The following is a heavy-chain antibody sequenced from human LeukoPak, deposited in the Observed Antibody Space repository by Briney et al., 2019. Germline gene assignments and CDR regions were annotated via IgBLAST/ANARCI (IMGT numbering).Heavy chain of an antibody. D-gene: IGHD3-10*01. J-gene: IGHJ6*02. CDR3: AKERELLSLYYYYGMDV. V-gene: IGHV3-21*01. Sequence: GGSLRLSCAASGFTFSSYSMNWVRQAPGKGLEWVSSISSSSSYIYYADSVKGRFTISRDNSKNTLYLQMNSLRAEDTAVYYCAKERELLSLYYYYGMDVWGQGTTVTVSS. CDR2: ISSSSSYI. CDR1: GFTFSSYS.